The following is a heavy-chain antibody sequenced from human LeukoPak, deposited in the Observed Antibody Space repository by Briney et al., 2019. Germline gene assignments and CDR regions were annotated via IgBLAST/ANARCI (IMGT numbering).Heavy chain of an antibody. CDR3: ARAGRRDSISVAGT. CDR1: GFTFSSYA. Sequence: PGGSLRLSCAASGFTFSSYAMSWVRQAPGKGLEWVSAISGSGGSTYYADSVKGRFTISRDNAKNSLYLQMSSLRAEDTALYHCARAGRRDSISVAGTWGQGTLVTVSS. D-gene: IGHD6-19*01. V-gene: IGHV3-23*01. CDR2: ISGSGGST. J-gene: IGHJ5*02.